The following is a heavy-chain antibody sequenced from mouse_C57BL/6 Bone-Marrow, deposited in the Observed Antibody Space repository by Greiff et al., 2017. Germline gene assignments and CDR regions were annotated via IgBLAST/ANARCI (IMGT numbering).Heavy chain of an antibody. CDR1: GYTFTSYD. D-gene: IGHD1-1*01. Sequence: QVQLQQSGPELVKPGASVKLSCKASGYTFTSYDINWVKQRPGQGLEWIGWIYPGAGSTKYNEKFKGKATLTVDTSSSTAYMELHSLTSEDSAVYCCARDDDSSYWYFDVWGTGTAVTVSS. V-gene: IGHV1-85*01. J-gene: IGHJ1*03. CDR2: IYPGAGST. CDR3: ARDDDSSYWYFDV.